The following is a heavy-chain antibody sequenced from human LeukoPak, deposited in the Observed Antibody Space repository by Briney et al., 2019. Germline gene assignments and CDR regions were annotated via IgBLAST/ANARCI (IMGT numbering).Heavy chain of an antibody. D-gene: IGHD3-10*01. CDR2: IYTSGGT. Sequence: PSETLSLTCTVSGGSISSYYWSWIRQPAGKGLEWMGRIYTSGGTNYNPSLKSRVAVSVATPKTQSSLKLSSVSAADTAVYYCARGRGSTGAVKYYFDYWGQGTLVTVSS. CDR1: GGSISSYY. V-gene: IGHV4-4*07. J-gene: IGHJ4*02. CDR3: ARGRGSTGAVKYYFDY.